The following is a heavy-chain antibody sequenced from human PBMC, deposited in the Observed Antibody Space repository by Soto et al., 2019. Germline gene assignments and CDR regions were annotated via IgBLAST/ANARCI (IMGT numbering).Heavy chain of an antibody. CDR3: RTAVGAMDY. J-gene: IGHJ4*02. Sequence: PGGSLRLSCAASGFTFSGSAMHWVRQASGKGLEWVGRIRSKANSYATAYAASVKGRFTISRDDSKNTAYLQMNSLKTEDTAVYYCRTAVGAMDYWGQGTLVTVSS. V-gene: IGHV3-73*01. D-gene: IGHD1-26*01. CDR2: IRSKANSYAT. CDR1: GFTFSGSA.